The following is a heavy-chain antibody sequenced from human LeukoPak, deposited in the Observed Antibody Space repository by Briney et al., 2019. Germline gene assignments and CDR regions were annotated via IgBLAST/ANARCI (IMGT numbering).Heavy chain of an antibody. CDR3: ASSYSSGWWDAFDI. CDR1: GFTFSSYS. CDR2: ISSSSSYI. D-gene: IGHD6-19*01. V-gene: IGHV3-21*01. J-gene: IGHJ3*02. Sequence: GGSLRLSCAASGFTFSSYSMNWVRQAPGKGLEWVSSISSSSSYIYYADSVKGRFTISRDNAKNSLYLQMNSLRAEDTAVYYCASSYSSGWWDAFDIWGQGTMVTVSS.